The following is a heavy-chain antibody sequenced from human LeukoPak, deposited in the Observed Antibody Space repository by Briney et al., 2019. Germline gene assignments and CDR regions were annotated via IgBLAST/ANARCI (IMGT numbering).Heavy chain of an antibody. D-gene: IGHD3-16*01. CDR3: ARVGGPILS. CDR2: IIAVLGIA. CDR1: GGTFSSYA. J-gene: IGHJ4*02. Sequence: SVKVSCKASGGTFSSYAISWVRQAAGRGREWIVSIIAVLGIANYGQKVQGTDTITAAKSTSTGYRELSSLRSEDTAVDCWARVGGPILSWGQGTLVTVSS. V-gene: IGHV1-69*04.